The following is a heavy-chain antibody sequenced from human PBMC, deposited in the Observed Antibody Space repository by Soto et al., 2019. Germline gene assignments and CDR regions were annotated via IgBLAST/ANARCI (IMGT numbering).Heavy chain of an antibody. Sequence: ASVKVSCKASGYTFTGYYMHWVRQAPGQGLEWMGIINPSGGSTTYAQKFQGRVTMTRDTSTSTVYMELSSLRSEDTAVYYCVRDDAITIFGVVMYYFDYWGQGTLVTVSS. CDR1: GYTFTGYY. D-gene: IGHD3-3*01. J-gene: IGHJ4*02. CDR3: VRDDAITIFGVVMYYFDY. V-gene: IGHV1-46*03. CDR2: INPSGGST.